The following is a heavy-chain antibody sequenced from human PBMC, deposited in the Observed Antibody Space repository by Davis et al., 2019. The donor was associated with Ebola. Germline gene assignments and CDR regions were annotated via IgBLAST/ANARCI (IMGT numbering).Heavy chain of an antibody. CDR3: AKDWELGSFDY. CDR1: GFTFSSYA. CDR2: ISGSGGST. Sequence: ESLKISCAASGFTFSSYAMSWVRQAPGKGLEWVSAISGSGGSTYYSDSVKGRFTISRDNSKNTLYLQMNTLRAEDTAVYYCAKDWELGSFDYWGQGTLVTVSS. J-gene: IGHJ4*02. V-gene: IGHV3-23*01. D-gene: IGHD1-26*01.